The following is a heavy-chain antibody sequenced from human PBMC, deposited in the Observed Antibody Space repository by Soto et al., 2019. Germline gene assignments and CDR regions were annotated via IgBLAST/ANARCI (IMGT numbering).Heavy chain of an antibody. CDR2: IYYAGST. CDR3: VECFGELFSS. D-gene: IGHD3-10*01. V-gene: IGHV4-59*12. CDR1: GGYMFSYY. J-gene: IGHJ5*02. Sequence: PSETLSLPYTVSGGYMFSYYWSWIQQPPGRGLEWIGFIYYAGSTKYNPSLNSRVTISVDTSKNQFSLKLSSVTAAFTAVYYCVECFGELFSSWGQGTLVNVSS.